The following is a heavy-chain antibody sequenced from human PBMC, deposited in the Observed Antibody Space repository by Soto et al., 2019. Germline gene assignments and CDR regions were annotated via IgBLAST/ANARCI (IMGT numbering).Heavy chain of an antibody. J-gene: IGHJ6*02. V-gene: IGHV1-8*01. Sequence: ASVKVSCKASGYTFTSYDINWVRQATGQGLEWMGWMNPNSGNTGYAQKFQGRVTMTRNTSISTAYMELSSLRSEDTAVYYCARGKYSSGWSIIWYYYYGMDVWGQGTTVTVSS. CDR1: GYTFTSYD. D-gene: IGHD6-19*01. CDR3: ARGKYSSGWSIIWYYYYGMDV. CDR2: MNPNSGNT.